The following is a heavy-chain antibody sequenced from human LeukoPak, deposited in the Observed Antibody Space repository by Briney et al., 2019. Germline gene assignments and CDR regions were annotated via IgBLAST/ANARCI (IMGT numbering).Heavy chain of an antibody. Sequence: GSLKLSCAASGFTFSGSAMHWVRQASGKGLEWVGRIRSKANSYATAYAASVKGRFTISRDDSKNTAYMQMNSLKTEDTAVYYCTGQYYYDSSGYYRKASAYYYYMDVWGKGTTVTVSS. V-gene: IGHV3-73*01. CDR1: GFTFSGSA. CDR3: TGQYYYDSSGYYRKASAYYYYMDV. J-gene: IGHJ6*03. D-gene: IGHD3-22*01. CDR2: IRSKANSYAT.